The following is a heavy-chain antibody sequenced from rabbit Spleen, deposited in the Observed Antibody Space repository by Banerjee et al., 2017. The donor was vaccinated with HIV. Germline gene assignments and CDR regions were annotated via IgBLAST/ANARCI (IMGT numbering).Heavy chain of an antibody. CDR2: IYAGSSGST. D-gene: IGHD2-1*01. CDR3: ARGTNGIGDRAAL. Sequence: QEQLVESGGGLVQPGGSLKLSCKASGFDFSSYGVSWVRQAPGKGLEWIACIYAGSSGSTYYASWAKGRFTISKTASTTVTLQMTSLTAADTATYFCARGTNGIGDRAALWGPGTLVTVS. V-gene: IGHV1S45*01. CDR1: GFDFSSYG. J-gene: IGHJ4*01.